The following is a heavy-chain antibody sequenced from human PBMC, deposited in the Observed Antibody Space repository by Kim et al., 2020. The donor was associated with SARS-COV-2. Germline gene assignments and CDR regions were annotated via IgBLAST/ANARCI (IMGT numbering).Heavy chain of an antibody. CDR2: ISGGGSTT. D-gene: IGHD3-10*01. CDR3: AKRPGTYYNPYYFDY. J-gene: IGHJ4*02. Sequence: GGSLRLSCAASGFTFSSYAMTWVRQGPGKGLEWVSAISGGGSTTYYADSVKGRFTISRDNSKNTLYLQMNSLRAEDTAVYYCAKRPGTYYNPYYFDYWGQGTLVTVSS. CDR1: GFTFSSYA. V-gene: IGHV3-23*01.